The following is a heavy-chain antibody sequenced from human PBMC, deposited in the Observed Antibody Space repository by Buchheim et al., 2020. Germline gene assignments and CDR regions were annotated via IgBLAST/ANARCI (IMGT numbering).Heavy chain of an antibody. D-gene: IGHD6-19*01. V-gene: IGHV3-23*01. CDR1: GFTLDSYA. Sequence: AQLLESGGGLVQPGGSLRLSCAASGFTLDSYAMMWVRQAPGMGLEWVAAIPTGWSATYYAGSVKGRFTISRDSSRNTLYLQMNDLRPEDTALYYCARANLGSRSGWANWFDPWGQGT. J-gene: IGHJ5*02. CDR3: ARANLGSRSGWANWFDP. CDR2: IPTGWSAT.